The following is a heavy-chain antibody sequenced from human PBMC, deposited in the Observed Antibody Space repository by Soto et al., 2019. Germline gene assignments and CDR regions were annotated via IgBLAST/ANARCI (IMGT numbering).Heavy chain of an antibody. CDR3: ARLTYYDFWSGYYTEPYFDY. D-gene: IGHD3-3*01. CDR1: GYTFTSYA. V-gene: IGHV1-3*01. J-gene: IGHJ4*02. Sequence: ASVKVSCKASGYTFTSYAMHWVRRAPGQRLEWMGWINAGNGNTKYSQKFQGRVTITRDTSASTAYMELSSLRSEDTAVYYCARLTYYDFWSGYYTEPYFDYWGQGTLVTVSS. CDR2: INAGNGNT.